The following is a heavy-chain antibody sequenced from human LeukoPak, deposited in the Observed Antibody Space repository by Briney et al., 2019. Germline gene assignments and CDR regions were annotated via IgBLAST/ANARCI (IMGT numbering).Heavy chain of an antibody. CDR1: GYTFTSYA. CDR3: ARDMARGGGSGSYAFDI. CDR2: INAGNGNT. J-gene: IGHJ3*02. Sequence: GASVKVSCKASGYTFTSYAMHWVRQAPGQRLEWMGWINAGNGNTKYSQKFQGRVTITRDTSASTAYMELSSLRSEDTAVYYCARDMARGGGSGSYAFDIWGQGTMVTVSS. V-gene: IGHV1-3*01. D-gene: IGHD3-10*01.